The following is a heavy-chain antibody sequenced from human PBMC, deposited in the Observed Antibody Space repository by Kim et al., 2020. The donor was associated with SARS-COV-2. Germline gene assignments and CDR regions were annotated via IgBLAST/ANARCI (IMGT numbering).Heavy chain of an antibody. V-gene: IGHV4-59*01. D-gene: IGHD6-13*01. Sequence: SETLSLTCTVSGGSISSYYWSWIRQPPGKGLEWIGYIYYSGSTNYHPSLKSRVTISVDTSKNQFSLKLSSVTAADTAVYYCAREGSSSWYGYYYYYGMDVWGQGTTVTVSS. CDR3: AREGSSSWYGYYYYYGMDV. CDR1: GGSISSYY. J-gene: IGHJ6*02. CDR2: IYYSGST.